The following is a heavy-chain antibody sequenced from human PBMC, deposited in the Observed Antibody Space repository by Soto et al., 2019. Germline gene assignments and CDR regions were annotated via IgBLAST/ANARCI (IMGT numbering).Heavy chain of an antibody. D-gene: IGHD5-18*01. CDR3: ARVCGYSSGLASDL. V-gene: IGHV4-30-2*01. Sequence: QLQLQESGSGLVKPSQTLSLTCAVSGGSISSGGDSWSWIRQPPGKGLEWIGYIYHSGSTYYNPSRKSRAPISVDRSKRQSSLKLSSVSAADTAVYYCARVCGYSSGLASDLWGQGTMVTVSS. CDR2: IYHSGST. CDR1: GGSISSGGDS. J-gene: IGHJ3*01.